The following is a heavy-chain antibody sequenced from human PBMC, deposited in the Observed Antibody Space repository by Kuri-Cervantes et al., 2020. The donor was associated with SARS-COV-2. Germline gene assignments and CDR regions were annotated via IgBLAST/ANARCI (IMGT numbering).Heavy chain of an antibody. V-gene: IGHV4-59*01. CDR3: ARVGRYCSGGSCYPPNWFDP. Sequence: ESLKISCTVSGGSISSYYWSWIRQPPGKGLEWIGYIYYSGSTNYNPSLKSRVTISVDTSKNQFSLKLSSVTAADTAVYYCARVGRYCSGGSCYPPNWFDPWGQGTLVTVSS. D-gene: IGHD2-15*01. J-gene: IGHJ5*02. CDR2: IYYSGST. CDR1: GGSISSYY.